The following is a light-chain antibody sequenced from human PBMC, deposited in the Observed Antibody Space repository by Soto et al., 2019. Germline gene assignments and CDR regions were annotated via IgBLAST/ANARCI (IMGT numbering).Light chain of an antibody. Sequence: QSDLTQAHSASGTPGRSVTISYSGSSSNIGSNSVHWFQQVPGTAPKPLIYSSNQRPSGVPERFSGSKSGTSASLAISGLQSEDEADYYCAAWDDSLNGHIFGTGTKVTVL. CDR3: AAWDDSLNGHI. CDR1: SSNIGSNS. V-gene: IGLV1-44*01. CDR2: SSN. J-gene: IGLJ1*01.